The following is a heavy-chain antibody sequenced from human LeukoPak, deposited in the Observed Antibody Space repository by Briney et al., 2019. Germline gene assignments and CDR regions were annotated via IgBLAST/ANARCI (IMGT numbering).Heavy chain of an antibody. Sequence: KSGESLKISCKGSGYSFTSYWIGWVRQTPGKGLEWMGIIYPGDSDTRYSPSFQGQVTISADKSISTAYLQWSSLKASDTAMYYCARQDCSSTSCYTGLMDWGQGTLVTVSS. V-gene: IGHV5-51*01. CDR1: GYSFTSYW. CDR3: ARQDCSSTSCYTGLMD. J-gene: IGHJ4*02. CDR2: IYPGDSDT. D-gene: IGHD2-2*02.